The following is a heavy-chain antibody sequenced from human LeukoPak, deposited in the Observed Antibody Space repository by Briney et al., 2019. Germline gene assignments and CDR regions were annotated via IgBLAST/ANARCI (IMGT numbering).Heavy chain of an antibody. CDR2: ISPSGGST. CDR3: ARAYSSSWYFNWFDP. CDR1: GYTFTGYW. D-gene: IGHD6-13*01. Sequence: GASVKLSCKAFGYTFTGYWVHWVRQAPGQGPEWMGVISPSGGSTNYAQKFQGRVTITADQSTSTAYMELSSLRSEDTAVYYCARAYSSSWYFNWFDPWGQGTLVTVSS. V-gene: IGHV1-46*01. J-gene: IGHJ5*02.